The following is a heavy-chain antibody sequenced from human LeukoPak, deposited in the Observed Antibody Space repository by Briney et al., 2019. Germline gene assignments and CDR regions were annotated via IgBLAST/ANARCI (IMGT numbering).Heavy chain of an antibody. CDR1: GFTFSTYS. V-gene: IGHV3-21*06. J-gene: IGHJ4*02. Sequence: GGSLRLSYAASGFTFSTYSMNWVRQAPGKGLEWVASISASSRYIYHADSVEGRFSISRDNAKNSLYLQMSSLRAEDTAVYYCARVESGSEYDLYIDNWGRGTLVAVSS. CDR2: ISASSRYI. CDR3: ARVESGSEYDLYIDN. D-gene: IGHD2/OR15-2a*01.